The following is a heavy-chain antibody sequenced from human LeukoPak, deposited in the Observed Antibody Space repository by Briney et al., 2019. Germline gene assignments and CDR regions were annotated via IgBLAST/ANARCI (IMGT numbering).Heavy chain of an antibody. J-gene: IGHJ2*01. CDR2: IYYSGST. CDR1: GGSISSYY. D-gene: IGHD6-19*01. CDR3: ARDRIAVAGTWYFDL. V-gene: IGHV4-59*01. Sequence: SETLSLTCTVSGGSISSYYWSWIRQPPGKGLEWIGYIYYSGSTNYNPSLKSRVTISVDTSENQFSLKLSSVTAADTAVYYCARDRIAVAGTWYFDLWGRGTLVTVSS.